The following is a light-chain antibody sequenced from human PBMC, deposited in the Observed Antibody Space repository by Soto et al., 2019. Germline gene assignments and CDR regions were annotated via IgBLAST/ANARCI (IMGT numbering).Light chain of an antibody. CDR3: AAWDGNLNGYVV. Sequence: QSVLTQPPSASRAPGQRVTISCSGSSSNIGSNTVNWYQQLPGTAPKLLIYTTNQRPSGVPDRFSASKSGTSASLAISGLQSEDEADYYCAAWDGNLNGYVVFGGGTKVTVL. CDR2: TTN. V-gene: IGLV1-44*01. J-gene: IGLJ2*01. CDR1: SSNIGSNT.